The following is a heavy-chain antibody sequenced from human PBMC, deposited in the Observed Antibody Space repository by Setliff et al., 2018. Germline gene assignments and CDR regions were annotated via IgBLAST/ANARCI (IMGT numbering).Heavy chain of an antibody. V-gene: IGHV4-4*07. CDR1: GGSTSSYY. CDR3: ARDPAAGLDY. J-gene: IGHJ4*02. CDR2: IYTSGST. Sequence: PSETLSLTCTVSGGSTSSYYWSWIRQPAGKGLEWIGRIYTSGSTYYNPSLKSRLTISLDTSKNQFSLKLISVTAADTAVYFCARDPAAGLDYWGQGTLVTVSS. D-gene: IGHD6-13*01.